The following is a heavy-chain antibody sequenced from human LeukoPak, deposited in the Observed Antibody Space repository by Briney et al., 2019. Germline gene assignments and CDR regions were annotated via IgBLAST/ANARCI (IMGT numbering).Heavy chain of an antibody. J-gene: IGHJ4*02. D-gene: IGHD2-2*01. V-gene: IGHV3-66*04. CDR1: GFTVSSNY. CDR2: IYSGGST. CDR3: ARHRGYCSSTSCYPYYFDY. Sequence: GGSLRLSCAASGFTVSSNYMSWVRQAPGKGLEWVSVIYSGGSTYYADSAKGRFTISRDNSKNTLYLQMNGLRAEDTAVYYCARHRGYCSSTSCYPYYFDYWGQGTLVTVSS.